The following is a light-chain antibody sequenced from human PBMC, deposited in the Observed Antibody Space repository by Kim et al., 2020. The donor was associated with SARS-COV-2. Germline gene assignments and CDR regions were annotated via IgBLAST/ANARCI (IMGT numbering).Light chain of an antibody. CDR3: QAWDSSTASYV. CDR1: KLGDKY. Sequence: SYELTQPPSVSVSPGQTASITCSGDKLGDKYAYWYQQKPGQSPVLVIYQDSKRPSGIPERFSGSNSGNTATLTISGTQAMDEADYYCQAWDSSTASYVF. V-gene: IGLV3-1*01. J-gene: IGLJ1*01. CDR2: QDS.